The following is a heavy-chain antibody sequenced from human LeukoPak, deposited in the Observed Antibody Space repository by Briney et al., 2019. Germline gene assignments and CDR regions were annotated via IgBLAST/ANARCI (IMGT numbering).Heavy chain of an antibody. CDR2: IYTSGST. CDR1: GGSISIYY. Sequence: SETLSLTCTVSGGSISIYYWSWIRQPAGKGLEWIGRIYTSGSTNYNPSLKSRVTMSVDTSKNQFSLKLSSVTAADTAVYYCASSSSWHAFDYWGQGTLVTVSS. J-gene: IGHJ4*02. D-gene: IGHD6-13*01. CDR3: ASSSSWHAFDY. V-gene: IGHV4-4*07.